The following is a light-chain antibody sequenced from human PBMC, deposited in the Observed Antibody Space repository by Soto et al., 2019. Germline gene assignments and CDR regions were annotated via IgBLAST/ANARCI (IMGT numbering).Light chain of an antibody. J-gene: IGLJ2*01. CDR1: SSNIGAGFD. CDR3: QSYDNTLSGSQV. V-gene: IGLV1-40*01. CDR2: DNN. Sequence: QAVVTQPPSVSGAPGQRVTISCTGSSSNIGAGFDVQWYQQLPGTAPKLLIYDNNYRPSGVPDRFSGSKSGTSASLAITGLQAEDEADYYCQSYDNTLSGSQVFGGGTKLTVL.